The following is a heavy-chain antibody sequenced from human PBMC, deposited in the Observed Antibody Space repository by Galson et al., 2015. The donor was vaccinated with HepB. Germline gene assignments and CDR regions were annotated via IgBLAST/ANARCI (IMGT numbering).Heavy chain of an antibody. Sequence: SVKVSCKASGYTFPSYGISWVRQAPGQGLEWMGWSSAYNGNTNYAQKLQIRVTMTTDTSTSTAYIERRSLSSDATTLYYCARHGGVWRPYFDYWGQGTLVTVSS. V-gene: IGHV1-18*04. J-gene: IGHJ4*02. CDR2: SSAYNGNT. CDR3: ARHGGVWRPYFDY. CDR1: GYTFPSYG. D-gene: IGHD6-13*01.